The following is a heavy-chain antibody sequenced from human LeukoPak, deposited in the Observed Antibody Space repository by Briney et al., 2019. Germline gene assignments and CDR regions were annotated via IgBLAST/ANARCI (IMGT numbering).Heavy chain of an antibody. D-gene: IGHD5-24*01. V-gene: IGHV3-7*01. Sequence: PGGSLGLSCAASGFAFSSYWMSWVRQAPQKGLEWVASIKGDGSETFYVDSVKGRFTISRDNAQRSLFLQMNSLRAEDTAVYYCVRWRWLQSEFDYWGQGTLVTVSS. CDR3: VRWRWLQSEFDY. CDR1: GFAFSSYW. CDR2: IKGDGSET. J-gene: IGHJ4*02.